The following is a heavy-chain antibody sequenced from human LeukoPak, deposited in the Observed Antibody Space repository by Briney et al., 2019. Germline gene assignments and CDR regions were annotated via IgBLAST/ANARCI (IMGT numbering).Heavy chain of an antibody. V-gene: IGHV5-51*01. Sequence: GASLQISCKGSGYIFTSYWIGGGRQVGGKGLEWMGIIYPGDSDTRYSPSFQGQVTISADKSISTAYLQWSSLKASDTAMYYCARRLQGAIDYWGQGTLVTVSS. CDR1: GYIFTSYW. J-gene: IGHJ4*02. CDR3: ARRLQGAIDY. D-gene: IGHD3-10*01. CDR2: IYPGDSDT.